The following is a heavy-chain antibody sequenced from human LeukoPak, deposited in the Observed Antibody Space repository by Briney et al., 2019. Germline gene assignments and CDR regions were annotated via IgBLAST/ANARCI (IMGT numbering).Heavy chain of an antibody. CDR1: GYSFTSSY. J-gene: IGHJ4*02. Sequence: RGASVKVSCKASGYSFTSSYIHWVRQAPGQGLEWMGWIHPKTGDTVFAPNFQGRVTLTRDTSINTDYMEVNTLMSDDTAVYYCARGGTTSLDYWGQGTPVTVSS. V-gene: IGHV1-2*02. CDR2: IHPKTGDT. D-gene: IGHD1-14*01. CDR3: ARGGTTSLDY.